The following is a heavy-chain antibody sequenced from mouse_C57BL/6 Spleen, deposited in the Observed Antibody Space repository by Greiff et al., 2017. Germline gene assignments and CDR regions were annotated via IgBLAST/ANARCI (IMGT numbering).Heavy chain of an antibody. D-gene: IGHD2-2*01. J-gene: IGHJ4*01. CDR1: GYAFSSSW. CDR2: IYPGDGDT. CDR3: ARSMVTTRYAMDY. V-gene: IGHV1-82*01. Sequence: QVQLQQSGPELVKPGASVKISCKASGYAFSSSWMNWVKQRPGKGLEWIGRIYPGDGDTNYNGKFKGKATLTADKSSSTAYMQLSSLTSEDSAVYFCARSMVTTRYAMDYWGQGTSVTVSS.